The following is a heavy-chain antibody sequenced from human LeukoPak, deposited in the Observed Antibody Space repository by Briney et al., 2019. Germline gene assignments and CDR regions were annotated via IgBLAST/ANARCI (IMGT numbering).Heavy chain of an antibody. J-gene: IGHJ4*02. V-gene: IGHV4-39*01. CDR3: ARHQFYGSGSYYFDY. D-gene: IGHD3-10*01. CDR2: IHYSGST. Sequence: PSETLSLTCSVSGGSISSSRYYGGWIRQPPGKGLEWIGSIHYSGSTYYNPSLKSRVTISVDTSKTQFALEVSSVSAADTAVYYCARHQFYGSGSYYFDYWGQGTLVTVSS. CDR1: GGSISSSRYY.